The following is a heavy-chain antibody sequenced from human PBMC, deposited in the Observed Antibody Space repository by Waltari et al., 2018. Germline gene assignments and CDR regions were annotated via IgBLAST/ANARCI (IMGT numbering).Heavy chain of an antibody. CDR2: IDTDGSRT. CDR3: AIDTSGYYGN. D-gene: IGHD3-22*01. CDR1: GFAFSRYW. Sequence: EVQLVESGGGLVQPGGSLRLSCVGSGFAFSRYWSYWVRQAPGKGLGWVSYIDTDGSRTTYADSVKGRFTIFRDNTKNTLYLQMDSLRAEDTAVYYCAIDTSGYYGNWGQGTLVTVSS. V-gene: IGHV3-74*03. J-gene: IGHJ4*02.